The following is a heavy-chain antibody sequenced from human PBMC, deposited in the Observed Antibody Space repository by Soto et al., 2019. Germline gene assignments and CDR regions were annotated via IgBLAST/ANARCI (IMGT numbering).Heavy chain of an antibody. D-gene: IGHD7-27*01. V-gene: IGHV4-30-4*01. CDR3: ARGRYCLTGRCFQKWFDS. CDR1: GDSISNLDYF. Sequence: PSETLSLTCSVCGDSISNLDYFWAWIRQPPGQALEYIGYIYKIATTYYNPSFESRVAISVDTSKSQFSLNVTSVTAADTAVYFCARGRYCLTGRCFQKWFDSCGQRALVAVSS. J-gene: IGHJ5*01. CDR2: IYKIATT.